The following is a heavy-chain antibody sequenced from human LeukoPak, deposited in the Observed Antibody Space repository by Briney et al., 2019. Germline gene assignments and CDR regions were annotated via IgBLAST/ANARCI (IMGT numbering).Heavy chain of an antibody. CDR1: GFTFSSYW. V-gene: IGHV3-33*08. CDR2: IWSDGSNK. J-gene: IGHJ4*02. D-gene: IGHD6-6*01. Sequence: GGSLRLSCAASGFTFSSYWMHWVRQAPGKGPEWVAVIWSDGSNKYYSDSLKGRFTISRDNSKNTLYLQMNSLRADDTAIYYCARDPVENSRSSDLYYFQYWGQGTLVTVSS. CDR3: ARDPVENSRSSDLYYFQY.